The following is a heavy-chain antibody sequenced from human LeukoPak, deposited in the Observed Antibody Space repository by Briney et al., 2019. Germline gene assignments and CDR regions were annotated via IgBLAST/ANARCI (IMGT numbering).Heavy chain of an antibody. CDR1: GFTFSNHG. J-gene: IGHJ4*02. CDR3: AKDGAIGTYFES. D-gene: IGHD3-16*01. CDR2: TRYDESIK. V-gene: IGHV3-30*02. Sequence: PGGSLRLSCGGSGFTFSNHGVYWVRQAPGKGLEWVAFTRYDESIKTYADSVKGRFTISRDNSKDTLYLQMNSLRPEDTAVYYCAKDGAIGTYFESWGQGTLVTVSS.